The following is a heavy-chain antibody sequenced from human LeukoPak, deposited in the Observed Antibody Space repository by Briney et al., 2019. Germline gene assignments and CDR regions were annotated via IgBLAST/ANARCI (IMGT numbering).Heavy chain of an antibody. D-gene: IGHD5-18*01. CDR3: ARGGQLWSSVDY. J-gene: IGHJ4*02. V-gene: IGHV1-3*01. CDR2: INAGNGNT. Sequence: ASVKVSCKASGYTFTSYAMHWVRQAPGQRLEWMGWINAGNGNTKYSQKFQGRVTITRDTSASTAYMELSSLRSEDTAVYYCARGGQLWSSVDYWGQGTLVTVSS. CDR1: GYTFTSYA.